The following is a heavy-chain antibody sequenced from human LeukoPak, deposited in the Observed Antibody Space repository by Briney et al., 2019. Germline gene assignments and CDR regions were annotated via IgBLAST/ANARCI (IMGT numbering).Heavy chain of an antibody. V-gene: IGHV4-61*02. Sequence: PSETLSLTCTVSGGSISSGSYYWSWIRQPAGKGLEWIGRIYTSGSTNYNPSLKSRVTISGDTSKNQFSLRLSSVTAADTAVYYCARDSGEVPDYWGQGTLVTVSS. D-gene: IGHD3-10*01. CDR1: GGSISSGSYY. CDR2: IYTSGST. J-gene: IGHJ4*02. CDR3: ARDSGEVPDY.